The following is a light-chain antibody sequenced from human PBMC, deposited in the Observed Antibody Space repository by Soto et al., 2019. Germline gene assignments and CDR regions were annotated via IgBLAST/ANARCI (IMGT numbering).Light chain of an antibody. CDR2: GAS. CDR1: QSVSSN. V-gene: IGKV3-15*01. Sequence: EIGMTQSPATLSVSPGERATPSCRASQSVSSNLAWYQQKPGQAPRLLIYGASTRATGIPARFSGSGSGTEFTLTISSLQSEDLAVYYCQQSNNWRTFGQGTKV. J-gene: IGKJ1*01. CDR3: QQSNNWRT.